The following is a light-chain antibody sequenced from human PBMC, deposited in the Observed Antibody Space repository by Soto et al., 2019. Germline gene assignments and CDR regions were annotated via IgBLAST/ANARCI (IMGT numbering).Light chain of an antibody. CDR1: SSDVGGYNY. V-gene: IGLV2-14*01. CDR2: EVS. J-gene: IGLJ2*01. CDR3: SSYAGSNTHVV. Sequence: QSALTQPASVSGSPGQSITISCTGTSSDVGGYNYVSWYQQHPGKAPKLMIYEVSNRPSGVSNRFSGSKSGNTASLTVSGLQAEDEADYYCSSYAGSNTHVVFGGGTKVTVL.